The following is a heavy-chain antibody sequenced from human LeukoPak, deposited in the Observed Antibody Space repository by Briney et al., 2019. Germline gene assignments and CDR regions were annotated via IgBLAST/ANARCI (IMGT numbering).Heavy chain of an antibody. Sequence: TVKVSFKASGGTFNSYAISWVRQAPGQGGEWMGRIITILGIANYAQKFQGRVTITADNSTSTAYMELSSLRSEDTAVYYCARDWLGGYDMYYYYGMDVWGQGTTVTVSS. J-gene: IGHJ6*02. D-gene: IGHD5-12*01. CDR1: GGTFNSYA. CDR3: ARDWLGGYDMYYYYGMDV. V-gene: IGHV1-69*04. CDR2: IITILGIA.